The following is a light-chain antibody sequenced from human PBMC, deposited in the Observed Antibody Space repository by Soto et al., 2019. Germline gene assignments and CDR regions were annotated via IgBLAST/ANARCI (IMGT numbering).Light chain of an antibody. CDR3: QRYHRSLWT. CDR2: KAS. Sequence: DIQMTQSPSTLSASVGDRVTITCRASQSISIWLAWYQQKPGKAPKLLIYKASSLESGVPSRFSGSGSGTDFTLTISSLQPDDFATYYRQRYHRSLWTFGQGTKLEIK. V-gene: IGKV1-5*03. J-gene: IGKJ1*01. CDR1: QSISIW.